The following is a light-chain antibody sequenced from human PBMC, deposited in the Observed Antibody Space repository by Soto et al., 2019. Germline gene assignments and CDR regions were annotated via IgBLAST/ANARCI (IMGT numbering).Light chain of an antibody. CDR2: AAS. CDR1: QSISSY. V-gene: IGKV1-39*01. Sequence: DIQMTQSPSSLSASVGDRVTITCRASQSISSYLNWYQQKPGKAPKLLIYAASSLQSGVPSRFSGSGSGTDFTLTISSLQPEDFATYYRPQSYSTPRPFGQETKSDIK. CDR3: PQSYSTPRP. J-gene: IGKJ1*01.